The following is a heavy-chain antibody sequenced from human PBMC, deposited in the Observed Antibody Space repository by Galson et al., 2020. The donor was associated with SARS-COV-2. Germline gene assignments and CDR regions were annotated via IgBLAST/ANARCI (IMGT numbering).Heavy chain of an antibody. D-gene: IGHD6-13*01. Sequence: SQTLSLTCTVSGDSINTGGSYWSWIRQSPEKGLEWIGYNNYSGNTYYNPSLKSRITLSVDTSKNQFSLKLTSVTAADTAMYFCARNKQLLFDFWGQGTQVSVTS. CDR1: GDSINTGGSY. V-gene: IGHV4-31*03. J-gene: IGHJ4*02. CDR2: NNYSGNT. CDR3: ARNKQLLFDF.